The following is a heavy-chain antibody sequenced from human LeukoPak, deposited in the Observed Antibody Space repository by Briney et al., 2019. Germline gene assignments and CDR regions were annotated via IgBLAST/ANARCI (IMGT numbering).Heavy chain of an antibody. D-gene: IGHD3-10*01. CDR1: GFTFSSYS. CDR3: VLNYGSGSYYLPL. V-gene: IGHV3-69-1*01. Sequence: GGSLRLSCAASGFTFSSYSMHWVRQAPGKGLEWLAYISSSSTMYYGDSVKGRFTISRDNAKNSLYLQMNSLRAEDTAVYYCVLNYGSGSYYLPLWGQGTLVTVSS. CDR2: ISSSSTM. J-gene: IGHJ4*02.